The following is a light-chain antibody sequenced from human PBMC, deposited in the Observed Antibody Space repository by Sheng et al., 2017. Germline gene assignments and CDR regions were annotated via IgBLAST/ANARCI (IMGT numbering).Light chain of an antibody. CDR1: RSVGNN. J-gene: IGKJ2*01. Sequence: EVEMTQSPATLSVSLGERATLSCRASRSVGNNLAWYQQKPGQGPRLLIYGASTRATGIPARFSGSGSGTEFTLTISSLQPEDFAVYHCQHHPFFGQGPNAGD. CDR3: QHHPF. V-gene: IGKV3-15*01. CDR2: GAS.